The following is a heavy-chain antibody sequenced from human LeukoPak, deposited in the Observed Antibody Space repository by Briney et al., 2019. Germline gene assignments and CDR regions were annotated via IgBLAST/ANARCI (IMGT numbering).Heavy chain of an antibody. CDR3: ARDGVPRTIFGVVISSALFDY. J-gene: IGHJ4*02. CDR2: ISYDGSNK. Sequence: HPERSLRLSCAASGFTFSSYAMHWVRQAPGKGLEWVAVISYDGSNKYYADSVKGRFTISRDNSKNTLYLQMNSLRAEDTAVYYCARDGVPRTIFGVVISSALFDYWGQGTLVTVSS. D-gene: IGHD3-3*01. V-gene: IGHV3-30-3*01. CDR1: GFTFSSYA.